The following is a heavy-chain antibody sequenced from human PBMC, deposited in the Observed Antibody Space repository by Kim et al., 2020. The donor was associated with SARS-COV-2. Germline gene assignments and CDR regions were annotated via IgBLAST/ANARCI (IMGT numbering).Heavy chain of an antibody. CDR1: GGSISSGGYY. J-gene: IGHJ6*02. D-gene: IGHD2-8*01. Sequence: SETLSLTCTVSGGSISSGGYYWSWIRQHPGKGLEWIGNIYYSGSTYSNPSLKSRVAISVDTSKNQFSLKLSSVTAAVTAVYYCARDPAYCANGVCYSIYYGMDGWAQGTTVTVAS. V-gene: IGHV4-31*03. CDR2: IYYSGST. CDR3: ARDPAYCANGVCYSIYYGMDG.